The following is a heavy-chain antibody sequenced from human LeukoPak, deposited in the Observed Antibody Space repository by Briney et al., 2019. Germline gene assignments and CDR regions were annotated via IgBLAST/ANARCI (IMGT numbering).Heavy chain of an antibody. J-gene: IGHJ4*02. CDR1: GFTFDDYG. Sequence: GGSLRLSCAASGFTFDDYGMNWVRQAPGKGVEWVSYISSSSNTIYYADSVKGRFTISRDSAKNYLYLQMNSLRDEDTALYYCVTDTSMGGLFDYWGQGTLVTVSS. CDR3: VTDTSMGGLFDY. V-gene: IGHV3-48*02. D-gene: IGHD5-18*01. CDR2: ISSSSNTI.